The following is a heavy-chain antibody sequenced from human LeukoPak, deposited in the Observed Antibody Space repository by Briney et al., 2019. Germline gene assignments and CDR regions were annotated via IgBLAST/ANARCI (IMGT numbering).Heavy chain of an antibody. Sequence: GGSLRLSCAASGFTFSSYAMSWVRQAPGKGLEWVSAISGSGGSTYYADSVKGRFTISRDNAKNSLYLQMNSLRAEDTAVYYCARGRLAARPGWFDPWGQGTLVTVSS. CDR3: ARGRLAARPGWFDP. CDR1: GFTFSSYA. V-gene: IGHV3-23*01. J-gene: IGHJ5*02. CDR2: ISGSGGST. D-gene: IGHD6-6*01.